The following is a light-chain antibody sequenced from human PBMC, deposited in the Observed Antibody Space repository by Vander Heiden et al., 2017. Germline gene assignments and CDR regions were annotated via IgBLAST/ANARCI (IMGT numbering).Light chain of an antibody. CDR2: DAT. CDR3: QQSYSTPHT. CDR1: QDISTY. J-gene: IGKJ2*01. V-gene: IGKV1-39*01. Sequence: DIQLTQSPTSLSASLGDRVTITCRARQDISTYLNWYQQRPGRAPRLLIYDATTLQSGVPSRFSGHGSGTDFSLTISSLQPEDFATYYCQQSYSTPHTFGQGTRLEIK.